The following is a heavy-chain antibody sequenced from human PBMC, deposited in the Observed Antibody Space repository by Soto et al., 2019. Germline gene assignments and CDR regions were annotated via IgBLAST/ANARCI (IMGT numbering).Heavy chain of an antibody. CDR1: GGTFSSYA. D-gene: IGHD6-13*01. CDR3: AGVHIAAAGTFIVRHAFDI. CDR2: IIPIFGTA. V-gene: IGHV1-69*13. J-gene: IGHJ3*02. Sequence: GASVKVSCKASGGTFSSYAISWVRQAPGQGLEWMGGIIPIFGTANYAQKFQGRVTITADESTSTAYMELSSLRSEDTAVYYCAGVHIAAAGTFIVRHAFDIWGQGTMVSVSS.